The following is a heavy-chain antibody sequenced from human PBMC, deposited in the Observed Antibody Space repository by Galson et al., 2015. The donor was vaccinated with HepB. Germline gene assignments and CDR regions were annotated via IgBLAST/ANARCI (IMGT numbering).Heavy chain of an antibody. V-gene: IGHV1-18*01. CDR2: ISGYSGNT. D-gene: IGHD3-10*01. J-gene: IGHJ3*02. Sequence: SVKVSCKASGYTFSNYGFTWVRQAPGQGLEWMGWISGYSGNTNYAQAFQGRLSMTTDTSTTTVYMDLRGLTPDDTAVYYRARDLIMIREVISEATFDIWGQGTLVTVSS. CDR1: GYTFSNYG. CDR3: ARDLIMIREVISEATFDI.